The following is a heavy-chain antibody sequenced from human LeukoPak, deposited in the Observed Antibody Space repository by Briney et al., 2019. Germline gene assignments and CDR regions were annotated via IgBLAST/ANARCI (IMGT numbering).Heavy chain of an antibody. CDR3: AISFDWLPRGIYYFDY. Sequence: ASVKVSCKASGYTFTSYYMHWVRQAPGQGLEWMGIINPSGGSTSYAQKFQGRVTMTRDTSTSTVYMELSSLRSEDTAVYYCAISFDWLPRGIYYFDYWGQGTLVTVSS. V-gene: IGHV1-46*01. J-gene: IGHJ4*02. D-gene: IGHD3-9*01. CDR2: INPSGGST. CDR1: GYTFTSYY.